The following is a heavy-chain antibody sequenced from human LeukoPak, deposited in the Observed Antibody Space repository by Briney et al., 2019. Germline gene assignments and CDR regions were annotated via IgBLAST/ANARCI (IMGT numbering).Heavy chain of an antibody. D-gene: IGHD6-19*01. CDR1: GYTFTSYY. Sequence: ASVKVSCKASGYTFTSYYMHSVRQTPGQGLEWMGIINLSGGSTSNAQKFQGRVTVSRDTSTSTVYKELSSLRSEDTAVYYCARDRGYSSGWYGDNYYYYYMDVWGRGTTVTVSS. CDR3: ARDRGYSSGWYGDNYYYYYMDV. J-gene: IGHJ6*03. CDR2: INLSGGST. V-gene: IGHV1-46*01.